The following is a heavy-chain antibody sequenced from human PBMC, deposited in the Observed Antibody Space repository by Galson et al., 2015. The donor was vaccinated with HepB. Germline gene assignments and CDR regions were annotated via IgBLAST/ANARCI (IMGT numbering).Heavy chain of an antibody. V-gene: IGHV1-69*06. CDR2: IIPIFGTA. CDR1: GGTFSSYA. D-gene: IGHD3-10*01. Sequence: SVKVSCKASGGTFSSYAISWVRQAPGQGLEWMGGIIPIFGTANYAQKFQGRVTITADKSTSTAYMELSSLRSEDTAVYYCARVDGTMVRGLSVPDDYWGQGTLVTVSS. CDR3: ARVDGTMVRGLSVPDDY. J-gene: IGHJ4*02.